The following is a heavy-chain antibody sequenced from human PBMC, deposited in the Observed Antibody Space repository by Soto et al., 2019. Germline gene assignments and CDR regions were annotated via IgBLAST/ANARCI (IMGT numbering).Heavy chain of an antibody. CDR3: ARGPRGFYDSSGYQPFDY. CDR1: GGAISSGGYY. CDR2: IYYTGST. Sequence: PSETLSLTCSVSGGAISSGGYYWTWIRQHPGKGLEWIGYIYYTGSTDYNPSLKSRITISVDTSKNQFSLKLRSVTAADTAVYYCARGPRGFYDSSGYQPFDYWGQGTLVTVSS. V-gene: IGHV4-31*03. D-gene: IGHD3-22*01. J-gene: IGHJ4*02.